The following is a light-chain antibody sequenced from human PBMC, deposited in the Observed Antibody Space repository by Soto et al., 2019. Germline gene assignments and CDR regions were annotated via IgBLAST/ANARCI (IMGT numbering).Light chain of an antibody. Sequence: EMVLTQSPGTLSLSPGDRATLSCRASQSVSNDYVAWVQQKPGQAPRLLFYDASIRATGIPDRFSGSGSGTDFSLTISRLEPEDFAVYYCHQYASSPWTFGQGTKVDNK. CDR3: HQYASSPWT. J-gene: IGKJ1*01. V-gene: IGKV3-20*01. CDR2: DAS. CDR1: QSVSNDY.